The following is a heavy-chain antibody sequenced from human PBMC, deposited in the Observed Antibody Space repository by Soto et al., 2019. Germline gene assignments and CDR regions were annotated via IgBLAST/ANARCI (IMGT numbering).Heavy chain of an antibody. J-gene: IGHJ5*02. CDR2: LNPNSGNT. CDR1: GYMFSTYD. CDR3: ARDHRYNWNDEGWFDP. V-gene: IGHV1-8*01. Sequence: QVQLVQSGAEVKKPGASVKVSCKASGYMFSTYDINWVRQAPGQGLEWMGWLNPNSGNTGYAQKFQGRVTMTQNTSINTAYMELSSLGSDDTAVYYCARDHRYNWNDEGWFDPWGQGTLVTVSS. D-gene: IGHD1-20*01.